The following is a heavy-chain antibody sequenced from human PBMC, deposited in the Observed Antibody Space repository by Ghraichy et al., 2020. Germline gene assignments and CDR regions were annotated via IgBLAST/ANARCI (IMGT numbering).Heavy chain of an antibody. CDR1: GFTFDDYG. CDR3: AKTRYYDILTGYQDY. Sequence: GGSLRLSCAASGFTFDDYGMSWVRQAPGKGLEWVSGIDWNGGSTGYADSVKGRFTISRDNAKNSLYLQMNSLRAEDTALYYCAKTRYYDILTGYQDYWGQGTLVTVS. CDR2: IDWNGGST. D-gene: IGHD3-9*01. J-gene: IGHJ4*02. V-gene: IGHV3-20*04.